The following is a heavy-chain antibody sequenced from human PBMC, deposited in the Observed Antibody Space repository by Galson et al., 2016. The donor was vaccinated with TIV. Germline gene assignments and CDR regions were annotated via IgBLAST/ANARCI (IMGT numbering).Heavy chain of an antibody. Sequence: PALVKPTQTLTLTCTFSGFSLNTDGMCVNRIRQPPGKALEWLARIDWDDDKSYTSSLKTRLTISKDTSKNQVVLTMTNMDPVDTATYYCARISGYYDRSGQYIPRSFDYWGQGTPVTVSS. CDR1: GFSLNTDGMC. CDR2: IDWDDDK. D-gene: IGHD3-22*01. V-gene: IGHV2-70*11. CDR3: ARISGYYDRSGQYIPRSFDY. J-gene: IGHJ4*02.